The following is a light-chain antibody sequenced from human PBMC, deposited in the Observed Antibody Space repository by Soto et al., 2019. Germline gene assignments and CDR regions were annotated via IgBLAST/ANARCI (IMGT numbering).Light chain of an antibody. J-gene: IGKJ1*01. CDR1: QSVSSY. CDR3: QQYRGA. CDR2: DAS. V-gene: IGKV3-11*01. Sequence: EIVMTQSPASLSLSPGERATLSCRASQSVSSYLAWYQQKPGQAPRLLIYDASNRATGIPARFSGSGSGTDFTLTISSLEPEDFAVYYCQQYRGAFGQGTKVDIK.